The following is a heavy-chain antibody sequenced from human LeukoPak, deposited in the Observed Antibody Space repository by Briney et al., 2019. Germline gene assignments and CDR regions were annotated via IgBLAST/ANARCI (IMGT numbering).Heavy chain of an antibody. V-gene: IGHV1-18*01. CDR2: ISAYNGNT. CDR1: GYTFTSYG. D-gene: IGHD3-22*01. Sequence: ASVKVSCKASGYTFTSYGISWVRQAPGQGLEWMGWISAYNGNTNYAQKLQGRVTMTTDTSTSTAYMELSSLRSEDTAVYYCASSGYPEDAFDIRGQGTMVTVSS. J-gene: IGHJ3*02. CDR3: ASSGYPEDAFDI.